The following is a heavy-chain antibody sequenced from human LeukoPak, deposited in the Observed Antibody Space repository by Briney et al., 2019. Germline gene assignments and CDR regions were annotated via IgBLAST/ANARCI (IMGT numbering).Heavy chain of an antibody. CDR2: IYYSGST. CDR3: ASTKLLNWFDP. V-gene: IGHV4-39*07. Sequence: SETLSLTCTVSGGSISSSSYYWGWIRQPPGKGLEWIGSIYYSGSTYYNPSLKSRVTISVDTSKNQFSLKLSSVTAADTAVYYCASTKLLNWFDPWGQGTLVTVSS. D-gene: IGHD2-15*01. J-gene: IGHJ5*02. CDR1: GGSISSSSYY.